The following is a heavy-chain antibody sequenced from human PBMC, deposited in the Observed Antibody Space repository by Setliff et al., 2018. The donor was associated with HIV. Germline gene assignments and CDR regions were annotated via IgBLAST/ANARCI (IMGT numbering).Heavy chain of an antibody. Sequence: PSETLSLTCTVSGGSISGYHWNWLRQTPGKGLEWIGYIYTSRGTNYNHSLRTRVVISVDTSNQFSLKLSSVTAADAAVYYCARSPSYRSSWEYYFDYWGQGILVTVSS. CDR3: ARSPSYRSSWEYYFDY. D-gene: IGHD6-13*01. CDR2: IYTSRGT. J-gene: IGHJ4*02. V-gene: IGHV4-4*09. CDR1: GGSISGYH.